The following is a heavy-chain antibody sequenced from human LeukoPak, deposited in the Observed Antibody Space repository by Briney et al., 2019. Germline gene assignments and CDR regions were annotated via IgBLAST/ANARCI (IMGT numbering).Heavy chain of an antibody. D-gene: IGHD3-16*01. V-gene: IGHV1-18*01. Sequence: ASVKVSCKASGHTFTSYGISWVRQAPGQGLEWMGWISAYNGNTNYAQKLQGRVTMTTDTSTSTAYMELRSLRSDDTAVYYCARVQGGYYYYYMDVWGKGTTVTVSS. J-gene: IGHJ6*03. CDR2: ISAYNGNT. CDR3: ARVQGGYYYYYMDV. CDR1: GHTFTSYG.